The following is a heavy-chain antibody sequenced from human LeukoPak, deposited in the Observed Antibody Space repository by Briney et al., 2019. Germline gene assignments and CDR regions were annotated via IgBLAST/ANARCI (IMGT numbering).Heavy chain of an antibody. J-gene: IGHJ4*02. Sequence: GSLRLSCAASGFTFSDYYMTWIRHAPGKGLETVAYISGSGSVIVYADSVKGRFTISRDNAQNSLYLQMNSLRDEDTAVYYCSRDPRPCDYWGQGTLVTVSS. CDR1: GFTFSDYY. CDR3: SRDPRPCDY. V-gene: IGHV3-11*04. CDR2: ISGSGSVI.